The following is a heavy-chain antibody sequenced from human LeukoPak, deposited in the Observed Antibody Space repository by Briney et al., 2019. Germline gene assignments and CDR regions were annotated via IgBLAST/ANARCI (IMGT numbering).Heavy chain of an antibody. CDR3: ARDWYYYDSSGYGAFDI. CDR2: INPSGGST. V-gene: IGHV1-46*01. CDR1: GYTFTSYY. Sequence: VASVKVSCKASGYTFTSYYMHWVRQAPGQGLEWMGIINPSGGSTSYAQKFQGRVTMTRDTSTSTVYMELSSLRSEDTAVYYCARDWYYYDSSGYGAFDIWGQGTMVTVSS. J-gene: IGHJ3*02. D-gene: IGHD3-22*01.